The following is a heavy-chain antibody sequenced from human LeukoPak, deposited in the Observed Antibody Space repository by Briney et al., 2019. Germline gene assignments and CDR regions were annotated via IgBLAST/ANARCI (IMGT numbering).Heavy chain of an antibody. V-gene: IGHV1-69*13. J-gene: IGHJ3*02. CDR3: ARDLGYYDSSGYYPDAFDI. Sequence: SVKVSCKASRGTFSSYAISWVRQAPGQGLEWMGGIIPIFGTANYAQKFQGRVTITADESTSTAYMELSSLRSEDTAVYYCARDLGYYDSSGYYPDAFDIWGQGTMVTVSS. CDR2: IIPIFGTA. D-gene: IGHD3-22*01. CDR1: RGTFSSYA.